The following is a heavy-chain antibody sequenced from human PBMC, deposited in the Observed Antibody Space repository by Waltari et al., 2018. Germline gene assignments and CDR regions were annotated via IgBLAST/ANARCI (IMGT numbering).Heavy chain of an antibody. Sequence: QVQLQQWGAGLLKPSETLSLTCAVYGGSFSGYYWSWIRQPPGKGLEWIGEINQSGSNNYNPSLKSRVTISVDTSKNQFSLKLSSVTAADTAVYYCARRGISRSYYYMDVWGKGTTVTVSS. CDR1: GGSFSGYY. CDR3: ARRGISRSYYYMDV. D-gene: IGHD3-10*01. V-gene: IGHV4-34*01. CDR2: INQSGSN. J-gene: IGHJ6*03.